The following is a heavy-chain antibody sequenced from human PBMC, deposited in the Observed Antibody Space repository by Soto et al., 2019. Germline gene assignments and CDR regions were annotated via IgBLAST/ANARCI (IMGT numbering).Heavy chain of an antibody. CDR2: INHSGST. Sequence: SETLSLTCAVYGGSFSGYYWSWIRQPPGKGLEWIGEINHSGSTNYNPSLKSRVTISVDTSKNQFSLKLSSVTAADTAVYYCARIGEIAAAGIDYWGQGTLVTVSS. CDR1: GGSFSGYY. V-gene: IGHV4-34*01. D-gene: IGHD6-13*01. CDR3: ARIGEIAAAGIDY. J-gene: IGHJ4*02.